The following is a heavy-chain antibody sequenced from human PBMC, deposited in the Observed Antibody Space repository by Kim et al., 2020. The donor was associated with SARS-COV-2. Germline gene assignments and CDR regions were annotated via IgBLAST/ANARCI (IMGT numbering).Heavy chain of an antibody. Sequence: TNYAQKLQGRVTMTTDTSTSTAYMELRSLRSDDTAVYYCARVRGSNPFDYWGQGTLVTVSS. CDR2: T. J-gene: IGHJ4*02. D-gene: IGHD1-26*01. CDR3: ARVRGSNPFDY. V-gene: IGHV1-18*01.